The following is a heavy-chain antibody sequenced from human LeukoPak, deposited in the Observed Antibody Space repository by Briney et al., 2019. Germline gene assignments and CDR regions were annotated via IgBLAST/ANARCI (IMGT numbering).Heavy chain of an antibody. D-gene: IGHD5-12*01. CDR3: AKGKLRSPINYFDY. CDR1: GSTFSSYA. CDR2: ISGSGGST. Sequence: GGSLRLSCAASGSTFSSYAMSWVRQAPGKGLEWVSAISGSGGSTYYADSAKGRFTISRDNSKNTLYLQMNGLRAEDTAVYYCAKGKLRSPINYFDYWGQGTLVTVSS. J-gene: IGHJ4*02. V-gene: IGHV3-23*01.